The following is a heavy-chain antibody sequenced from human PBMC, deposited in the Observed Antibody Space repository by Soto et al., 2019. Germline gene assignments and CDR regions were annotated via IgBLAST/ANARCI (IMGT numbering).Heavy chain of an antibody. V-gene: IGHV3-23*01. CDR1: GFTCSFCA. Sequence: DVQLLESGGALVQPGASLRLSCAASGFTCSFCAMRWVRQAPGKGLEWVSGMRGSTGDTYYADSVKCRFTISRDKSKKALYLQMNSLRVEDTALYYCVKRHSDSYYDFDYWGQGALVTVSS. J-gene: IGHJ4*02. CDR3: VKRHSDSYYDFDY. CDR2: MRGSTGDT. D-gene: IGHD3-22*01.